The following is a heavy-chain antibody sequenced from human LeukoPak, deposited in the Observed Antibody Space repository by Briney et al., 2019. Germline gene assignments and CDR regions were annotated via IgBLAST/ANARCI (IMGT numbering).Heavy chain of an antibody. D-gene: IGHD3-16*01. J-gene: IGHJ4*02. CDR3: AKGGYGLYYFDY. V-gene: IGHV3-30*18. CDR2: ISYDGSNK. Sequence: GGSLRLPCAASGFTFSSYGMHWVRQAPGKGLEWVAVISYDGSNKYYADSVKGRFTISGDNSKNTLYLQMNSLRAEDTAVYYCAKGGYGLYYFDYWGQGTLVTVSS. CDR1: GFTFSSYG.